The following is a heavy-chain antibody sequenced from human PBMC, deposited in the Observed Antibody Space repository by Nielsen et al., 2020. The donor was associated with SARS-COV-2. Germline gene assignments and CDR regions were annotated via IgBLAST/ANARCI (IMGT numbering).Heavy chain of an antibody. CDR1: GYTFTSYF. CDR3: VRGGRTGWFNFDS. CDR2: TGTYSGIS. V-gene: IGHV1-18*04. D-gene: IGHD6-19*01. J-gene: IGHJ4*02. Sequence: ASVKVSCKASGYTFTSYFVHWVRQAPGQGLEWMGWTGTYSGISNSAQIFQGRVTMTADTSTNTAYMELRRLRAEDTAVYYCVRGGRTGWFNFDSWGQGTLVAVSS.